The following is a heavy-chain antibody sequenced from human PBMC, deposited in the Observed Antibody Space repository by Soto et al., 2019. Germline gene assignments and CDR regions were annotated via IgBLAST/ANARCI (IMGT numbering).Heavy chain of an antibody. CDR1: GGSISSGGYY. J-gene: IGHJ3*02. CDR3: ARDLRPVGQWELRWAFDI. V-gene: IGHV4-31*03. D-gene: IGHD1-26*01. Sequence: TSDTLSLTCTVSGGSISSGGYYWSWIRQHPGKGLEWIGYIYYSGSTYYNPSLKSRVTISVDTSKNQFSLKLSSVTAADTAVYYCARDLRPVGQWELRWAFDIWGQGTMVTVSS. CDR2: IYYSGST.